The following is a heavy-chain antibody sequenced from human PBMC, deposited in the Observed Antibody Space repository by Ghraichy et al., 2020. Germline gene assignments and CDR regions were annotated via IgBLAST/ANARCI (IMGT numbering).Heavy chain of an antibody. CDR1: GFTFSNYA. CDR2: ISGSAIST. CDR3: AKVHSSGWYQVKSGPFDY. J-gene: IGHJ4*02. V-gene: IGHV3-23*01. D-gene: IGHD6-19*01. Sequence: GGSLNISCAASGFTFSNYAMSWVRQAPGKGLEYVSSISGSAISTYYADSVKGRFTISRDNSKNTLYLQMNSLRSEDTAVYYCAKVHSSGWYQVKSGPFDYWGQGILATVSS.